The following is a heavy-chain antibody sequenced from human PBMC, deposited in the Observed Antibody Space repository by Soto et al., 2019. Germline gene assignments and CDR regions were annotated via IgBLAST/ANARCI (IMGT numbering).Heavy chain of an antibody. CDR1: GGSISSSSYY. CDR3: ARHPPRPDRDWYFDL. J-gene: IGHJ2*01. V-gene: IGHV4-39*01. CDR2: IYYSGSI. D-gene: IGHD3-16*02. Sequence: QLQLQESGPGLVKPSETLSLTCTVSGGSISSSSYYWGWIRQPPGKGLEWIGSIYYSGSIYYNPSLKSRVTISVDTSKNQFSLKLSSVTAADTAVYYCARHPPRPDRDWYFDLWGRGTLVTVSS.